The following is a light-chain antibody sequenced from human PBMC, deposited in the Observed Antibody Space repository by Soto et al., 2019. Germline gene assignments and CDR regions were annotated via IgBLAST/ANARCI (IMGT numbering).Light chain of an antibody. V-gene: IGKV3-20*01. J-gene: IGKJ1*01. CDR3: QQHDSSPWM. CDR2: GAS. CDR1: QSVSNTY. Sequence: EIVLTHSPATLSLSPGERATLSSRARQSVSNTYLAGYQHIPGQTPRLHIYGASNRATGIPDRFSGSGAGTDFTLPRSRLEPEDFAVYYCQQHDSSPWMFGQGAKVDIK.